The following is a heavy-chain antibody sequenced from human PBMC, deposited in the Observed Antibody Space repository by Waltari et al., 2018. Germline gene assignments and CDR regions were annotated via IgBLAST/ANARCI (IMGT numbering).Heavy chain of an antibody. Sequence: EVQLVESGGGLVQHGRSLRLSCAASGLTFDDYAMHGVRQAPGKGLGWVSGISWNSGNIGYADSVKGRFTISRDNAKNSLYLQMNSLRTGDTALYYCAKGHSGSYGLDSWGQGTLVTVSP. D-gene: IGHD1-26*01. CDR3: AKGHSGSYGLDS. V-gene: IGHV3-9*01. CDR2: ISWNSGNI. CDR1: GLTFDDYA. J-gene: IGHJ4*02.